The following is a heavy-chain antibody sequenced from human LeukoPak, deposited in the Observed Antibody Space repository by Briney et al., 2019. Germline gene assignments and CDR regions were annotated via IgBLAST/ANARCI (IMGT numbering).Heavy chain of an antibody. V-gene: IGHV3-23*01. Sequence: GGSLRLSCAASGFTFSNAWMSWVRQAPGKGLEWVSDISDSGGDTYYADSVRGRFTISRDNFKNTLYLQMNSLRADDTAIYYCARVIRYGSGNYYYFDYWGQGTLVTVSS. D-gene: IGHD3-10*01. CDR2: ISDSGGDT. CDR3: ARVIRYGSGNYYYFDY. CDR1: GFTFSNAW. J-gene: IGHJ4*02.